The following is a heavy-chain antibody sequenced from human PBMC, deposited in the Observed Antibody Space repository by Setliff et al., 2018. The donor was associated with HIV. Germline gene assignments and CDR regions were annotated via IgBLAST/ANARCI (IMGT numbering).Heavy chain of an antibody. J-gene: IGHJ2*01. CDR1: GASINSYF. CDR2: IYYTGST. Sequence: PSETLSLTCTVSGASINSYFWSWIRQPPGKGPEWLGYIYYTGSTNYNPALESRITMSVDTSKNQFSLELSSVTAADTAVFYCARSGGNWYFNLWGRGTLVTVSS. CDR3: ARSGGNWYFNL. V-gene: IGHV4-59*08. D-gene: IGHD3-10*01.